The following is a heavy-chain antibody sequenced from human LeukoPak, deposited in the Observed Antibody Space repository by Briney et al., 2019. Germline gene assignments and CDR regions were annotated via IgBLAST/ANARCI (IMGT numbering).Heavy chain of an antibody. CDR2: ISAYNGNT. J-gene: IGHJ4*02. D-gene: IGHD3-9*01. CDR1: GYTFTSYG. Sequence: ASVKVSCKASGYTFTSYGISWVRQAPGQGLEWMGWISAYNGNTNYAQKLQGRVTMTTDTSTSTAYMELRSLRSDDTAVYYCARARTKRYFDWLALFDYWGQGTLVTVSS. V-gene: IGHV1-18*01. CDR3: ARARTKRYFDWLALFDY.